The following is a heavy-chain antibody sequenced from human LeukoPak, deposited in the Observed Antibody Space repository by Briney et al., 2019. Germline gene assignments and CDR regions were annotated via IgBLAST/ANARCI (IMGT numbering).Heavy chain of an antibody. Sequence: GGSLRLSCATSGFTFDDYAFHWIRQVPGKGLKWVSLISRDGGTTSYGDSVKGRFTISRDNSKNSLYMQMNSLKTEDSALYYCTKDFSGSYENWGQGTLVTVSS. CDR2: ISRDGGTT. J-gene: IGHJ4*02. V-gene: IGHV3-43*02. CDR1: GFTFDDYA. D-gene: IGHD3-10*01. CDR3: TKDFSGSYEN.